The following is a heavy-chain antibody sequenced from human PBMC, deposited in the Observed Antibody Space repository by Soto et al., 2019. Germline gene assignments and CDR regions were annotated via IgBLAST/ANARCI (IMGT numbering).Heavy chain of an antibody. J-gene: IGHJ4*02. V-gene: IGHV3-11*06. CDR3: VGQQLDPVWFDY. D-gene: IGHD6-13*01. CDR1: GFTFSDYY. Sequence: PGGSLRLSCAASGFTFSDYYMSWIRQAPGKGLEWVSSISSSSSYIYYADSVKGRFTISRDNAKNSLYLQMNSLRAEDTAVYYCVGQQLDPVWFDYWGQGTLVTVSS. CDR2: ISSSSSYI.